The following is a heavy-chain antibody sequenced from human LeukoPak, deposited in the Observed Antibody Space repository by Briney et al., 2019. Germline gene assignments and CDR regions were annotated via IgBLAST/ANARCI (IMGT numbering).Heavy chain of an antibody. CDR3: ARDLDNSYVGSLGY. J-gene: IGHJ4*02. Sequence: GGSLRLSCAASGFTFSTYSMNWVRQAPGKGLEWVSSISSSRTYVYYADSVKGRFSISRDNAKNSLYLQMNSLRAEDTAVYYCARDLDNSYVGSLGYWGQGTLVTVSS. CDR2: ISSSRTYV. CDR1: GFTFSTYS. V-gene: IGHV3-21*01. D-gene: IGHD1-26*01.